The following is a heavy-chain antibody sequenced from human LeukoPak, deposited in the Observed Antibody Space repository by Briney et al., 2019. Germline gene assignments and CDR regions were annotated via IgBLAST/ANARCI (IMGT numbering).Heavy chain of an antibody. D-gene: IGHD3-10*01. Sequence: GGSLRLSCAASGFTFNSYGLHWVRQAPGKGLQWVAVVSYDGFAGSDKYYADSAKGRFTISRDNSKNTLYLQMDSLRPEDTAVYFCARGSTDRYGSGSYYLDYWGQGTLVTVSS. CDR2: VSYDGFAGSDK. J-gene: IGHJ4*02. CDR3: ARGSTDRYGSGSYYLDY. V-gene: IGHV3-30*03. CDR1: GFTFNSYG.